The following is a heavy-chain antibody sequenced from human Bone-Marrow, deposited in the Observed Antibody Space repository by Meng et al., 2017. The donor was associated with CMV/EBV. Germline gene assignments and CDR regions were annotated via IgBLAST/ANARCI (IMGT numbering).Heavy chain of an antibody. J-gene: IGHJ4*02. CDR3: ARTVRGVIVY. V-gene: IGHV1-2*02. D-gene: IGHD3-10*01. CDR1: GYTFSAYY. Sequence: ASVKVSCKASGYTFSAYYMHWVRQAPGQRLEWMGWINPNSGGTNYAQKFQGRVTMTRDTSISTAYMEVSRLRSDDTAVYYCARTVRGVIVYWGQGTLVTISS. CDR2: INPNSGGT.